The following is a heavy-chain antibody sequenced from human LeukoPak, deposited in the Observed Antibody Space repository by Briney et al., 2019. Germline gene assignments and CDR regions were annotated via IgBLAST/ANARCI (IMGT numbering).Heavy chain of an antibody. Sequence: SETLSLTCTVSGYSINSGYYWGWIRPPPGKGLEWIGHVYHTGTTNYNPSLESRIAMSLDTSKNQFSLKLSSVTAADTAVYYCARDVPPYGSGSYWFDPWGQGTLVTVSS. CDR3: ARDVPPYGSGSYWFDP. CDR1: GYSINSGYY. CDR2: VYHTGTT. V-gene: IGHV4-38-2*02. J-gene: IGHJ5*02. D-gene: IGHD3-10*01.